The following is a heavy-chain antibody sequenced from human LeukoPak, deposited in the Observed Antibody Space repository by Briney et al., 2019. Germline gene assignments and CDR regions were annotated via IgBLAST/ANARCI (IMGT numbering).Heavy chain of an antibody. CDR2: INHSGST. CDR1: GGSFSGYY. Sequence: TTSETLSLTCAVYGGSFSGYYWSWIRQPPGKGLEWIGEINHSGSTNYNPSLKSRVTISVDTSKNQFSLKLSSVTAADTAVYYCARGSSGYYYGFDYWGQGTLVTVSS. D-gene: IGHD3-22*01. CDR3: ARGSSGYYYGFDY. J-gene: IGHJ4*02. V-gene: IGHV4-34*01.